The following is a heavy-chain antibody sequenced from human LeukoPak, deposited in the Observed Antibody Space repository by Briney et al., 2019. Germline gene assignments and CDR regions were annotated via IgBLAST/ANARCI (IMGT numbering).Heavy chain of an antibody. J-gene: IGHJ4*02. CDR1: GYSISSGHY. Sequence: SETLSLTCTVSGYSISSGHYWGWIRQPPGKGLEWIGSIYHSGSTYYNPSLKSRVSISVDTSKNQFSLRLTSVTAADTAVYYCARQTGSGLFILPGGQGTLVTVSS. CDR3: ARQTGSGLFILP. D-gene: IGHD3/OR15-3a*01. V-gene: IGHV4-38-2*02. CDR2: IYHSGST.